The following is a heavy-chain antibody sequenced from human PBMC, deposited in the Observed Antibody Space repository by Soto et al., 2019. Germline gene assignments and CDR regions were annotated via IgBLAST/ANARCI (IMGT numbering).Heavy chain of an antibody. V-gene: IGHV1-24*01. CDR3: ARHGYYDSSGYTRTGYYYYGMDV. J-gene: IGHJ6*02. CDR1: GYTLTELS. CDR2: FDPEDGET. D-gene: IGHD3-22*01. Sequence: ASVKVSCKVSGYTLTELSMHWVRQAPGKGLEWMGGFDPEDGETIYAQKFQGRVTMTEDTSTDTAYMELSSLRSEDTAVYYCARHGYYDSSGYTRTGYYYYGMDVWGQGTTVTVSS.